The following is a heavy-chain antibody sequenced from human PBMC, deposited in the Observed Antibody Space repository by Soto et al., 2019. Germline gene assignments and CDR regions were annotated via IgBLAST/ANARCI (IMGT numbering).Heavy chain of an antibody. V-gene: IGHV1-69*13. CDR2: IIPIFGTA. D-gene: IGHD3-3*01. CDR3: ARVGDYDFWSGYRS. CDR1: GGTFSSYA. J-gene: IGHJ5*02. Sequence: ASVKVSCKVSGGTFSSYAISWVRQAPGQGLEWMGGIIPIFGTANYAQKFRGRVTITADESTSTAYMELSSLRSEDTAVYYCARVGDYDFWSGYRSWGQGTLVTVSS.